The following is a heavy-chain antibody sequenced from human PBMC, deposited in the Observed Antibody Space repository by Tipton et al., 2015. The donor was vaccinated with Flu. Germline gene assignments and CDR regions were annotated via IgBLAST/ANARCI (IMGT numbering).Heavy chain of an antibody. Sequence: LSCTVSGGSISSSSYYWGWIRQPPGKGLEWIGSIYYSGSTYYNPSLKSRVTISVDTSKNQFSLKLSSVTAADTAVYYCARVTGPPYYYGMDVWGQGTTVTVSS. CDR3: ARVTGPPYYYGMDV. CDR1: GGSISSSSYY. J-gene: IGHJ6*02. CDR2: IYYSGST. V-gene: IGHV4-39*07.